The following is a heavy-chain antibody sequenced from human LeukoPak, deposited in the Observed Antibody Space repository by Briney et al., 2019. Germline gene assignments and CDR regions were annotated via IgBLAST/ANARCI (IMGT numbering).Heavy chain of an antibody. CDR1: GDSISRRDW. J-gene: IGHJ3*01. Sequence: SETLSLTYAVSGDSISRRDWWAWIRQPPGKGLEWLGNIYYSGRIYHNPSLQTRVIMSVDSSKNQFSLRLASVTAVDTAVYYCANTRSGTYYGDSFDVWGQGILVTVSS. CDR3: ANTRSGTYYGDSFDV. D-gene: IGHD1-26*01. CDR2: IYYSGRI. V-gene: IGHV4-28*05.